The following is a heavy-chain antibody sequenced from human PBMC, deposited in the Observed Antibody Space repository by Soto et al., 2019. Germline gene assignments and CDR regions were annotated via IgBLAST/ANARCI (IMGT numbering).Heavy chain of an antibody. V-gene: IGHV3-30*18. CDR3: AKGISSWLNYYYYGMDV. D-gene: IGHD6-13*01. CDR1: GFTFSSYG. J-gene: IGHJ6*02. Sequence: GGSLRLSCAASGFTFSSYGMHWVRQAPGKGLEWVAVISYDGSNKYYADSVKGRFTISRDNSKNTLYLQMNSLRAEDTAVYYCAKGISSWLNYYYYGMDVWGQGTTVTVSS. CDR2: ISYDGSNK.